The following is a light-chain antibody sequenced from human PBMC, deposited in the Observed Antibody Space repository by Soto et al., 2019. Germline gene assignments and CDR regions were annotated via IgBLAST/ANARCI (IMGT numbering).Light chain of an antibody. J-gene: IGKJ5*01. CDR2: DAS. V-gene: IGKV3-11*01. Sequence: EIVLTQSPATLSLSPGERATLSCRASQSVSSYLAWYQQRPGQAPRLLIYDASNRATGVPARFSGSGSGTDFTLTISSLEPEDFAVYYCQQRSSWPPTFXQGTRMEIK. CDR1: QSVSSY. CDR3: QQRSSWPPT.